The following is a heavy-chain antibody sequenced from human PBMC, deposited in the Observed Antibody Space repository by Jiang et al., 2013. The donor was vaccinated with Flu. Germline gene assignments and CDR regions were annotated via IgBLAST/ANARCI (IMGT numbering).Heavy chain of an antibody. CDR3: ARDPTPTIFGVVSNYDMDV. CDR1: GYTFTSYA. J-gene: IGHJ6*02. D-gene: IGHD3-3*01. CDR2: INAGNGNT. V-gene: IGHV1-3*01. Sequence: SGAEVKKPGASVKVSCKASGYTFTSYAMNWVRQAPGQRLEWMGWINAGNGNTKYSQKFQGRVTITRDTSASTAYMELSSLRSEDTAVYFCARDPTPTIFGVVSNYDMDVWGQGTTVTV.